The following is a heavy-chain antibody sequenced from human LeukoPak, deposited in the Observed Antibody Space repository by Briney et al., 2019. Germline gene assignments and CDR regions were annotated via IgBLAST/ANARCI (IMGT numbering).Heavy chain of an antibody. CDR1: GFTFSSYW. J-gene: IGHJ6*03. Sequence: GGSLRLSCAASGFTFSSYWMSWVRQAPGKGLEWVANIKQDGSEKYYVDSVKGRFTISRDNAKNSLYLQMNSLRAEDTAVYYCARTVTTVNYYYYYMDVWGKGTTVTVSS. D-gene: IGHD4-17*01. V-gene: IGHV3-7*01. CDR3: ARTVTTVNYYYYYMDV. CDR2: IKQDGSEK.